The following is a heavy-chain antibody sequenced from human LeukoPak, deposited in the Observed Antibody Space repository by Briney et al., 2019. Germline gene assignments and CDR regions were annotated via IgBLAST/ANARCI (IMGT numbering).Heavy chain of an antibody. CDR3: ATGYMNYYYGMDV. J-gene: IGHJ6*04. CDR1: GYTLTELS. Sequence: ASVKVSCKVSGYTLTELSMHWVRRAPGNGLEWMGGFDPEDGETIYAQKFQGRVTMTEDTSTDTAYMELSSLRSEDTAVYYCATGYMNYYYGMDVWGKGTTVTVSS. CDR2: FDPEDGET. D-gene: IGHD1-1*01. V-gene: IGHV1-24*01.